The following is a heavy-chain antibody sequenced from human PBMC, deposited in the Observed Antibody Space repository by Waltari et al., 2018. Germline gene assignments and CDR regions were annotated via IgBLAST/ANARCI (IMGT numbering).Heavy chain of an antibody. Sequence: QMQLPESGPGLVKPSEPLSLTCTVPGGSLRTSPYSWGWTRQPPGKGLEWIGNIYYSGSTYYKPSLKSRLTISVDTSKNQFSLNLRSVTAADTAVYYCARLPISLGVGSVFDIWGQGTMVTVSS. CDR3: ARLPISLGVGSVFDI. CDR1: GGSLRTSPYS. D-gene: IGHD2-15*01. V-gene: IGHV4-39*01. CDR2: IYYSGST. J-gene: IGHJ3*02.